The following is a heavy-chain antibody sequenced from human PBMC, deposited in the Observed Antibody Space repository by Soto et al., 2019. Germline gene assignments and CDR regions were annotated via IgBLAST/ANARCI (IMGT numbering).Heavy chain of an antibody. J-gene: IGHJ6*02. CDR3: ARDREGTTAGYYGMDG. V-gene: IGHV1-3*01. D-gene: IGHD4-4*01. Sequence: ASVKVSCKASGYTFTSYAMHWVRQAPGQRLEWMGWINAGNGNTKYSQKFQGRVTITRDTSASTAYMELSSLRSEDTAVYYCARDREGTTAGYYGMDGWGQGTTVPVSS. CDR1: GYTFTSYA. CDR2: INAGNGNT.